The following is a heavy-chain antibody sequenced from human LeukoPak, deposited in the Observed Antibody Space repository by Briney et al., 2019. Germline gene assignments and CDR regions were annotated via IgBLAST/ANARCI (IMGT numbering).Heavy chain of an antibody. CDR3: ARGVEPLAANTLAY. Sequence: GGSLRLSCAASGFTVITNDMTWVRQAPGKGLEWVSVLYSDGNTKYADSVQGRFTISRDNSKNTLYLEMNSLSPDDTVVYYCARGVEPLAANTLAYWGQGTLVTVSS. J-gene: IGHJ4*02. CDR2: LYSDGNT. CDR1: GFTVITND. D-gene: IGHD1-14*01. V-gene: IGHV3-53*01.